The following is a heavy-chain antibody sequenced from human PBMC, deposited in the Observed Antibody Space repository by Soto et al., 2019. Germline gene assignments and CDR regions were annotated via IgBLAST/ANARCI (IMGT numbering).Heavy chain of an antibody. CDR2: IWYDGSNK. D-gene: IGHD3-3*01. J-gene: IGHJ6*02. CDR1: GFTFSSYG. Sequence: VGSLRLSCAASGFTFSSYGMHWVRQAPGKGLEWVAVIWYDGSNKYYADSVKGRFTISRDNSKNTLYLRMNSLRAEDTAVYYCARGEYYDFWSGYYNYYGMDVWGQGTTVTVSS. CDR3: ARGEYYDFWSGYYNYYGMDV. V-gene: IGHV3-33*01.